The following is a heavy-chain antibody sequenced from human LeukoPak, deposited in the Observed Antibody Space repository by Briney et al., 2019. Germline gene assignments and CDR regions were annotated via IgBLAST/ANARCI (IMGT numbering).Heavy chain of an antibody. CDR2: IYYSGST. CDR3: ARGDFSGGYCYDY. CDR1: RGSISLYH. V-gene: IGHV4-59*01. Sequence: SETLSLTCTVSRGSISLYHWSWIRQPPGKGLEWVGHIYYSGSTNYNPSLKSRVTISIDTSKNQFSLKLSSVTAADTAVYYCARGDFSGGYCYDYWGQGTLVTVSS. J-gene: IGHJ4*02. D-gene: IGHD2-15*01.